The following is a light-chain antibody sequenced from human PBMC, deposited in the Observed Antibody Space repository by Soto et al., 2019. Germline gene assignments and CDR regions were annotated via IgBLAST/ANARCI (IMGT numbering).Light chain of an antibody. J-gene: IGKJ1*01. CDR2: DAS. CDR1: QSVSSY. CDR3: QQPRYWPVT. V-gene: IGKV3-11*01. Sequence: EIVLTQSPAILSMSPGERATLSCRASQSVSSYFAWYQQKPGQAPRLLIYDASNRATGVPARFSGSGSGTDSALTISSLEPEDFAVYYCQQPRYWPVTFGHGTKVEIK.